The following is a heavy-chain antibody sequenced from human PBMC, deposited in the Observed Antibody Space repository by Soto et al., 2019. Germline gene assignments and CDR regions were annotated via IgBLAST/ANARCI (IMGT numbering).Heavy chain of an antibody. V-gene: IGHV4-34*01. CDR1: GGSFSGYY. CDR3: ARVILGYCSGGSCPKDDAFDI. CDR2: INHSGST. J-gene: IGHJ3*02. Sequence: SETLSLTCAVYGGSFSGYYWSWIRQPPGKGLEWIGEINHSGSTNYNPSLKSRVTISVDTSKNQFSLKLSSVTAADTAVYYCARVILGYCSGGSCPKDDAFDIWGQGTMVTVSS. D-gene: IGHD2-15*01.